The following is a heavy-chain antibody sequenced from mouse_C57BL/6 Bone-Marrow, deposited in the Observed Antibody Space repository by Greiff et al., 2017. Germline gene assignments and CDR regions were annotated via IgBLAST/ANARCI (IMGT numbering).Heavy chain of an antibody. CDR3: ANWFAY. V-gene: IGHV2-2*01. CDR2: IWSGGST. CDR1: GFSLTSYG. Sequence: QVQLQQSGPGLVQPSQSLSITCTVSGFSLTSYGVHWVRQSPGKGLEWLGVIWSGGSTDYNAAFISRLSIINDNSKSQVFFKMNSLQADDTAIYYCANWFAYWGQGTLVTVSA. J-gene: IGHJ3*01.